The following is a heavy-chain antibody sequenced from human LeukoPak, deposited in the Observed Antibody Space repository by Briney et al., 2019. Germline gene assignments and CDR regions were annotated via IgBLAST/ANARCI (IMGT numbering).Heavy chain of an antibody. CDR3: ARGKSLTRIHPYGHFDL. CDR2: IFYSGRT. V-gene: IGHV4-59*12. Sequence: NPSETLSLTCTVSGGSFSISNWSWFRQPPGRGLEGFGYIFYSGRTNYNPSLKNRVIISVDKSKNQFSLKLRSVNAADTAVYFCARGKSLTRIHPYGHFDLWGRGTLVTVSS. D-gene: IGHD5-18*01. CDR1: GGSFSISN. J-gene: IGHJ2*01.